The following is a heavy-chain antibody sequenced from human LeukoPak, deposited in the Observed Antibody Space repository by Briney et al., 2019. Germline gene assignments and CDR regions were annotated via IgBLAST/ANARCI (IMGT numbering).Heavy chain of an antibody. Sequence: GGSLRLSCAASGFSFDDYGMSWVRQAPGRGLEWVSVIYCNGTSTGYADSVKGRFTISRDNAKNSLYLQMNSLRAEDTALYYCARVSGGDGYNYGYYYYYMDVWGKGTTVTVSS. CDR3: ARVSGGDGYNYGYYYYYMDV. CDR1: GFSFDDYG. J-gene: IGHJ6*03. V-gene: IGHV3-20*04. CDR2: IYCNGTST. D-gene: IGHD5-24*01.